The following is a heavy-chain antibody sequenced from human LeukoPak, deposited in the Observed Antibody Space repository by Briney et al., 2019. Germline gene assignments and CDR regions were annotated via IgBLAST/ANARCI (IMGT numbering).Heavy chain of an antibody. CDR2: IYYSGST. D-gene: IGHD5-24*01. CDR1: GGSISSYY. Sequence: SETLSLTCTVSGGSISSYYWSWIRQPPGKGLEWIGYIYYSGSTNYNPSLKSRVTISVDTSKNQFSLKLSSVTAADTAVYYCVRDRELTYWGQGTLVTVSS. V-gene: IGHV4-59*01. J-gene: IGHJ4*02. CDR3: VRDRELTY.